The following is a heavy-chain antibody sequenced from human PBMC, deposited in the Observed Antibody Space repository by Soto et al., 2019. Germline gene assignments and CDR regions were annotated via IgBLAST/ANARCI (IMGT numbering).Heavy chain of an antibody. V-gene: IGHV3-66*01. CDR2: IYSGGST. D-gene: IGHD6-19*01. Sequence: PGGSLRLSCAASGFTVSSNYMSWVRQAPGKGLEWVSVIYSGGSTYYADSVKGRFTISRDNSKNTLYLQMNSLRAEDTAVYYCAREGVGMGIAVAENAFDIWGQGTMVTVSS. CDR3: AREGVGMGIAVAENAFDI. CDR1: GFTVSSNY. J-gene: IGHJ3*02.